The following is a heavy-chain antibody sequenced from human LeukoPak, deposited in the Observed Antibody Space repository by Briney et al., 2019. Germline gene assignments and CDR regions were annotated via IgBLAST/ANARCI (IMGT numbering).Heavy chain of an antibody. CDR1: GGSISSYY. CDR3: AREGHAPDAFDI. Sequence: SETLSLTCTVAGGSISSYYWSWIRQPAGKGLEWIGRMYTSGSTNYNPSLKSRVTMSVDTSKNQFSLKLSSVTAADTAVYYCAREGHAPDAFDIWGQGTMVTVSS. V-gene: IGHV4-4*07. J-gene: IGHJ3*02. D-gene: IGHD2-2*01. CDR2: MYTSGST.